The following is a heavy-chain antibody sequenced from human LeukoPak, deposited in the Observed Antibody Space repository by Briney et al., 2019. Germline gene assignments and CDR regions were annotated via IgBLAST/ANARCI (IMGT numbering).Heavy chain of an antibody. Sequence: PGGSLRLSCAASGFTVSSNYMSWVRQAPGKGLEWVSVLSSGGTTYYADSVKGRFTISRDTSKYTLYLQMNSLRAEDTAIYYCARGGDIVGATRSAFDFWGQGTMVTVSS. CDR1: GFTVSSNY. D-gene: IGHD1-26*01. CDR3: ARGGDIVGATRSAFDF. V-gene: IGHV3-53*01. CDR2: LSSGGTT. J-gene: IGHJ3*01.